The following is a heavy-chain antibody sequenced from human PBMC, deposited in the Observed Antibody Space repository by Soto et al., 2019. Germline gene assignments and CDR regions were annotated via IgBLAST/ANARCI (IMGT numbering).Heavy chain of an antibody. J-gene: IGHJ4*02. D-gene: IGHD6-19*01. CDR3: ARAGWYRVDY. CDR2: INSDGTTI. CDR1: GFTFSNYW. V-gene: IGHV3-74*01. Sequence: EVQLVESGGGLVQPGGSLRLSCAASGFTFSNYWVHWVRQAPGKGLMWVSRINSDGTTINYADSVEGRFTISRDNHKKTLFLQMNSRRVEDTAVYYCARAGWYRVDYWGQGTLVTVSS.